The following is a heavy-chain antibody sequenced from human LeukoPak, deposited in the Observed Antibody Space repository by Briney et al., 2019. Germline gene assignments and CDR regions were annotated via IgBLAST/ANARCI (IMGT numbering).Heavy chain of an antibody. D-gene: IGHD6-6*01. CDR1: GGSFSGYF. CDR2: INHRGST. V-gene: IGHV4-34*01. CDR3: ARRVGIAARLTPYDY. J-gene: IGHJ4*02. Sequence: KPSETLSLTCAVYGGSFSGYFWSWIRQPPGKGLEWIGEINHRGSTNYNPSLKSRVTISVDTSKNQFSLKLSSVTAADTAVYYCARRVGIAARLTPYDYWGQGTLVTVSS.